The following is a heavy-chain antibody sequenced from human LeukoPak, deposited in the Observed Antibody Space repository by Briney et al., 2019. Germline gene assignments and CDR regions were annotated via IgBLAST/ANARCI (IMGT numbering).Heavy chain of an antibody. CDR2: IYYSGST. J-gene: IGHJ6*02. CDR1: GGSISSYY. CDR3: AREDYSGWSQQGVGMDV. D-gene: IGHD6-19*01. V-gene: IGHV4-59*01. Sequence: PSETLSLTCTVSGGSISSYYWSWIRQPPGKGLEWIGYIYYSGSTNYNPSLKSRVTISVDTSKNQFSLKLSSVTAADTAVYYCAREDYSGWSQQGVGMDVWGQGTTVTVSS.